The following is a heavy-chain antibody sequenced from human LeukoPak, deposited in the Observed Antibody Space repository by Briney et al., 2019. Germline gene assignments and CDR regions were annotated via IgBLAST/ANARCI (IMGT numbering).Heavy chain of an antibody. CDR3: AKTPASWGAN. J-gene: IGHJ4*02. V-gene: IGHV3-23*01. D-gene: IGHD7-27*01. Sequence: PGGSLRLSCAASGFTFSTYAMSWVRQAPGKGLESVSTIGVSGSNTYYADSVKGRFTISRDNSKNTLYLQMNSLRAEDTAVYYCAKTPASWGANWGQGTLVTVSS. CDR1: GFTFSTYA. CDR2: IGVSGSNT.